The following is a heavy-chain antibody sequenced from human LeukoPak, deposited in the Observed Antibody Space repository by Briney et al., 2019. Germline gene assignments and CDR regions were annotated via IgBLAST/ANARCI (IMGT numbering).Heavy chain of an antibody. CDR2: ISDDGYGT. Sequence: PGGSLRLSCAASGSNFDDNVMHWVRQAPGKGLEWVSLISDDGYGTYYADSVKGRFTISRDNSKNSLYLQMNSLRSEDTALYYCATMGPLDYWGQGTLVTVSS. V-gene: IGHV3-43*02. J-gene: IGHJ4*02. D-gene: IGHD4/OR15-4a*01. CDR3: ATMGPLDY. CDR1: GSNFDDNV.